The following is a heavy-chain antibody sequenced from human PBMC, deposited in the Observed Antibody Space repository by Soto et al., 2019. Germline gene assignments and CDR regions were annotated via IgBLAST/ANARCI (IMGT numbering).Heavy chain of an antibody. CDR1: GFTFSSYA. J-gene: IGHJ6*02. D-gene: IGHD2-15*01. CDR2: LSYDGNNK. CDR3: ARDSYCSGGNCYRYYYGMDV. V-gene: IGHV3-30-3*01. Sequence: QVQLVESGGGVVQPGRSLRLSCAASGFTFSSYAIHWVRQAPGKGLEGVAVLSYDGNNKYYADSVKGRFTISRDNSKNTLFLQMNSLRAEDTAVYYCARDSYCSGGNCYRYYYGMDVWGQGTTVTVSS.